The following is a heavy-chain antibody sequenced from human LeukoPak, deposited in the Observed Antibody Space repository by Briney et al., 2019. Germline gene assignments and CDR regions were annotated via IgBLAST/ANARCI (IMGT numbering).Heavy chain of an antibody. CDR3: AKQDIVGPYDAFDI. J-gene: IGHJ3*02. D-gene: IGHD3-22*01. Sequence: GASVKVSCKASGYTFTGYYMHWVRQAPGQGLEWMGWINPNSGGTNYAQKFQGRVTMTRDTSISTAYMELSRLRSDDTAVYYCAKQDIVGPYDAFDIWGQGTMVTVSS. CDR1: GYTFTGYY. CDR2: INPNSGGT. V-gene: IGHV1-2*02.